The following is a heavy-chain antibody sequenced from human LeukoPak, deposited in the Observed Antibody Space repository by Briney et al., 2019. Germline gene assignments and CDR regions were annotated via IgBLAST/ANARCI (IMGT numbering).Heavy chain of an antibody. V-gene: IGHV3-21*01. CDR1: GFTVSSNY. CDR3: ARGYYFDY. J-gene: IGHJ4*02. Sequence: PGGSLRLSCAASGFTVSSNYMSWVRQAPGKGLEWVSSISTNSHYIYYADSVKGRFTISRDNAKNSLYLQMHSLRAEDTAVYYCARGYYFDYWGQGTLVTVSS. CDR2: ISTNSHYI.